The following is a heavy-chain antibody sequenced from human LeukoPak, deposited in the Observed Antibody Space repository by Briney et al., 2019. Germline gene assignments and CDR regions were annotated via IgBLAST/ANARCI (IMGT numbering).Heavy chain of an antibody. D-gene: IGHD1-26*01. Sequence: ASVKVSCKASGYTFTSYGISWVRRAPGQGLEWMGWISAYNGNTNYAQKLQGRVTMTTDTSTSTAYMELRSLRSDDTAVYYCARDLGRIVGANGGDYWGQGTLVTVSS. CDR1: GYTFTSYG. J-gene: IGHJ4*02. CDR2: ISAYNGNT. V-gene: IGHV1-18*01. CDR3: ARDLGRIVGANGGDY.